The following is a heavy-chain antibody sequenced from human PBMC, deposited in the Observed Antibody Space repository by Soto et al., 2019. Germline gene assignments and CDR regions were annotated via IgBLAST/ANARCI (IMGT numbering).Heavy chain of an antibody. D-gene: IGHD6-13*01. CDR2: ISYDGSNK. V-gene: IGHV3-30*18. J-gene: IGHJ4*02. Sequence: QVQLVESGGGVVQPGRSLRLSCAASGFTFSSYGMHWVRQAPGKGLEWVAVISYDGSNKYYADSVKGRFTISRDHSKNTLYLQMNSLRADDTAVYYCAKDRSGSWCVDYWGQGTLVTVSS. CDR3: AKDRSGSWCVDY. CDR1: GFTFSSYG.